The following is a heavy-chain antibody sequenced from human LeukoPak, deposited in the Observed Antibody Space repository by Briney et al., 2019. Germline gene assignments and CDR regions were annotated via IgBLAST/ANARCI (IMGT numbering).Heavy chain of an antibody. CDR3: ARGNSRDYYYGMDV. V-gene: IGHV4-59*01. J-gene: IGHJ6*02. Sequence: SETLSLTCTVSGGSISSYYWSWIRQPPGKGLEWIGYIYYSGNTNYNPSLKSRVTISVDTSKNQFSLKLSSVTAADTAVYYCARGNSRDYYYGMDVWGQGTTVTVSS. D-gene: IGHD4-23*01. CDR1: GGSISSYY. CDR2: IYYSGNT.